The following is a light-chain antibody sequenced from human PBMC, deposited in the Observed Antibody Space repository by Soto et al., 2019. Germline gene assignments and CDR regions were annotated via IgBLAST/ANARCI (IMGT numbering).Light chain of an antibody. V-gene: IGLV1-47*01. CDR3: AAWDDSLSGAV. Sequence: VLTQPPSASGTPGQRVTISCSGSSSNIGSNYVYWYQQLPGTAPKLLIYRNNQRPSGVPDRFSGSKSGTSASLAISGLRSEDEADYYCAAWDDSLSGAVFGGGTQLTVL. J-gene: IGLJ7*01. CDR1: SSNIGSNY. CDR2: RNN.